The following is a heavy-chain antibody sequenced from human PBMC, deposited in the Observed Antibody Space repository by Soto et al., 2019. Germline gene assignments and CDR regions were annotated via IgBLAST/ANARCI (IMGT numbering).Heavy chain of an antibody. V-gene: IGHV1-69*12. Sequence: QVQLVQSGAEVKKPGSSVKVSCKASGGTFSSYAISWVRQAPGQGLECMGGIIPIFGTANYAQKFQGRVTITADESTSTAYMELSSLRSEDTDVYYCARDGRKKGVLEWLYYFDCWRQGTLVSVSS. CDR2: IIPIFGTA. J-gene: IGHJ4*02. CDR1: GGTFSSYA. D-gene: IGHD3-3*01. CDR3: ARDGRKKGVLEWLYYFDC.